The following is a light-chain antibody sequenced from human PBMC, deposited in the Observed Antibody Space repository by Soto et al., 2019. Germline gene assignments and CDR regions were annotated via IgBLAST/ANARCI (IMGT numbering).Light chain of an antibody. CDR1: QGISSW. CDR3: QQANSFPIT. V-gene: IGKV1-12*01. J-gene: IGKJ5*01. Sequence: DIQMTQSPSSVSASVGDRVTITCRASQGISSWLAWYQKKPGKAPNLLIYAASSLQSGVPSRFSGSESGTDFTLTISSLQPEDCAIYFCQQANSFPITFVQGTRLEIK. CDR2: AAS.